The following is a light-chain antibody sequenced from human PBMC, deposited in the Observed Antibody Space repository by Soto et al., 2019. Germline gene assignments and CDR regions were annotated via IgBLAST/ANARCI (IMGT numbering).Light chain of an antibody. CDR1: QGISSR. CDR3: QQANSFPLT. J-gene: IGKJ4*01. CDR2: TAS. V-gene: IGKV1-12*01. Sequence: DIQMTQSRSSVSASVGDRVTITCRTSQGISSRLAWYQQKPGKAPNLLIHTASSLQSGVPSRFSGSASGTDFTLTISSLQPEVFATYYCQQANSFPLTFGGGTKVEIK.